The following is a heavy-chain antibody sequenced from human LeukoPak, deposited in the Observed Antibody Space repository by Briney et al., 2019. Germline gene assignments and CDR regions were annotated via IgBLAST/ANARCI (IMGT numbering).Heavy chain of an antibody. V-gene: IGHV3-7*01. Sequence: GGSLRLSCAASGFTLNNYWMGWVRQAPGRGLEWVANINQDGSEKYYVDSVKGRFTISRDNAKNSLYLQMNSLRAEDTAVYYCARGSVGGGNYFDYWGQGTLVTVSS. CDR2: INQDGSEK. J-gene: IGHJ4*02. CDR3: ARGSVGGGNYFDY. D-gene: IGHD3-16*01. CDR1: GFTLNNYW.